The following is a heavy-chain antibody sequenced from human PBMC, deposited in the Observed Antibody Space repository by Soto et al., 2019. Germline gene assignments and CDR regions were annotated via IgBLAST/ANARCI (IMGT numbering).Heavy chain of an antibody. Sequence: ASVKVSCKASGYTFTSYAIHWVRQAPGQRLEWMGWINAGNGNTKYSQKFQGRVTITRDTSASTAYMELSSLRSEDTAVYYCARDPNWGSGYFDYWGQGTLVNVSS. CDR2: INAGNGNT. J-gene: IGHJ4*02. CDR3: ARDPNWGSGYFDY. CDR1: GYTFTSYA. V-gene: IGHV1-3*01. D-gene: IGHD7-27*01.